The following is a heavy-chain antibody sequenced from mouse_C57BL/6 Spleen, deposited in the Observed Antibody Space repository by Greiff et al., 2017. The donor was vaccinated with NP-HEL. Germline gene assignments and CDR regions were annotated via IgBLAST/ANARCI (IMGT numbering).Heavy chain of an antibody. CDR3: ARRDDYDWYFDV. CDR1: GYTFTSYW. J-gene: IGHJ1*03. D-gene: IGHD2-4*01. V-gene: IGHV1-59*01. Sequence: QVQLQQPGAELVRPGTSVKLSCKASGYTFTSYWMHWVKQRPGQGLEWIGVIDPSDSYTNYNQKFKGKATLTVDPSSRTAYMQLSSLTSEDSAVYYCARRDDYDWYFDVWGTGTTVTVSS. CDR2: IDPSDSYT.